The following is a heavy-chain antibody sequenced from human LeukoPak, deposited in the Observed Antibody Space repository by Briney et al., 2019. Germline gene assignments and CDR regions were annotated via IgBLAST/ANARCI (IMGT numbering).Heavy chain of an antibody. CDR2: IYPSVNS. D-gene: IGHD6-6*01. J-gene: IGHJ5*02. CDR3: ARDLVGALNWFDP. CDR1: GGSISSYY. V-gene: IGHV4-4*07. Sequence: SETLSLTCTVSGGSISSYYWSSIRQPAGPGLGGSGRIYPSVNSNYNPSLNRRVTMSVDTSMNQFTLKLSPVTAADTAVYYGARDLVGALNWFDPWGQGTLVTVSS.